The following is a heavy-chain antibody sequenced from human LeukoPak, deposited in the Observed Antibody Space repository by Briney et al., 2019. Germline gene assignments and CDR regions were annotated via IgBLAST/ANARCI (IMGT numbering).Heavy chain of an antibody. Sequence: PGGSLRLSCAASGFTFSSYWMHWVRQAPGKGLVWVSRINSDWTSTSYADSLKGRFTISRDNAKNTLYLQMNSLRAEDTAVYYCASWEVPAVMPQDYWGQGTLVTVSS. D-gene: IGHD2-2*01. V-gene: IGHV3-74*01. CDR2: INSDWTST. J-gene: IGHJ4*02. CDR3: ASWEVPAVMPQDY. CDR1: GFTFSSYW.